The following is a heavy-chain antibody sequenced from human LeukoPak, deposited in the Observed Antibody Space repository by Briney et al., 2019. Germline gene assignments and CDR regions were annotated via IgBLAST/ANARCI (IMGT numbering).Heavy chain of an antibody. D-gene: IGHD1-26*01. Sequence: PSETLSLTCTVSGGSICSYYWSWIRQPPGKGLEWIGYIYYSGSTNYNPSLKSRVTISVDTSKNQFSLKLSSVTAADTAVYYCARSKVGATGFDPWGQGTLVTVSS. V-gene: IGHV4-59*01. CDR1: GGSICSYY. CDR3: ARSKVGATGFDP. CDR2: IYYSGST. J-gene: IGHJ5*02.